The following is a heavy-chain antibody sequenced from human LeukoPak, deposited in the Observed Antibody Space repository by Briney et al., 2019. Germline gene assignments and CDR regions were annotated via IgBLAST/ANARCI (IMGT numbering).Heavy chain of an antibody. J-gene: IGHJ6*02. V-gene: IGHV1-18*01. D-gene: IGHD3-10*01. Sequence: GASVKVSCKASGYTFTSYGISWVRQAPGQGLEWMGWISAYNGNTNYAQKLQGRVTITRDTSASTAYMELSSLRSEDTAVYYCARDKVIYGSGSYYNGRWYYYGMDVWGQGTTVTVSS. CDR3: ARDKVIYGSGSYYNGRWYYYGMDV. CDR2: ISAYNGNT. CDR1: GYTFTSYG.